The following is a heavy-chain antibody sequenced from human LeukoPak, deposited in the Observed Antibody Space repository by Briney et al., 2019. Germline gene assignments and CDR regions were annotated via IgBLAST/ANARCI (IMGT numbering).Heavy chain of an antibody. V-gene: IGHV4-34*01. CDR3: ARHDGITGTLFDY. J-gene: IGHJ4*02. CDR1: GGSFSGYY. CDR2: IYYSGST. Sequence: SETLSLTCAVYGGSFSGYYWSWIRQPPGKGLEWIGSIYYSGSTYYNPSLKSRVTISVDTSKNQFSLKLSSVTAADTAVYYCARHDGITGTLFDYWGQGTLVTVSS. D-gene: IGHD1-20*01.